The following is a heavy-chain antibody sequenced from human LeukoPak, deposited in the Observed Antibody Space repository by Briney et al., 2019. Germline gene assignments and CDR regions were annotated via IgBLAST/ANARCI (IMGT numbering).Heavy chain of an antibody. V-gene: IGHV3-7*03. CDR2: INHNGNVN. J-gene: IGHJ6*02. CDR3: ARGGGLDV. CDR1: GFTFSSYA. D-gene: IGHD3-16*01. Sequence: GGSLRLSCAASGFTFSSYAMSWARQAPGKVLEWVASINHNGNVNYYVDSVKGRFTISRDNAKNSLYLQMSNLRAADTAVYFCARGGGLDVWGQGATVTVSS.